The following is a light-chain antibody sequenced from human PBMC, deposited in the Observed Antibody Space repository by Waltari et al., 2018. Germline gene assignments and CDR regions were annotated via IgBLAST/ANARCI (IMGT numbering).Light chain of an antibody. CDR2: GNT. J-gene: IGLJ3*02. Sequence: QSVLTQPPSVSGAPGQRVTISCTGSNSNTGAGFDVHWYKQIPGTAPKVLIYGNTNRPSGVPDRFSGSKSGTSASLAITGLQAEDEADYYCQSYDSSLTAWVFGGGTRLTVL. CDR1: NSNTGAGFD. CDR3: QSYDSSLTAWV. V-gene: IGLV1-40*01.